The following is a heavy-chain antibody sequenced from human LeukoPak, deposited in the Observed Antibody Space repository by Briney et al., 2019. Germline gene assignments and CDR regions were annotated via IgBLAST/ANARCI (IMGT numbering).Heavy chain of an antibody. Sequence: GASVKVSCKASGYTFTSYGISWVRQAPGQGLEWMGWISAYNGNTNYAQRLQGRATMTTDTSTSTTYMELRSLRSDDTAVYYCARRGVPAATNYFDYWGQGTLVTVSS. CDR1: GYTFTSYG. V-gene: IGHV1-18*04. CDR2: ISAYNGNT. J-gene: IGHJ4*02. CDR3: ARRGVPAATNYFDY. D-gene: IGHD2-2*01.